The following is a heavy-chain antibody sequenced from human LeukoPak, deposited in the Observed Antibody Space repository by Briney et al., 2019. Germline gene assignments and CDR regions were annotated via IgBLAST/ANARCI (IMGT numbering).Heavy chain of an antibody. CDR3: AGRQFDSHYYYGMDV. Sequence: KSSETLSLTCTVSGGSISSYYWSWSRQPAGKGLEWIGRIYITGSTNYNPSLKSRVTMSVDTSKNQFSLKLSSVTAADTAVYFCAGRQFDSHYYYGMDVWGQGTTVTVSS. D-gene: IGHD2-15*01. CDR1: GGSISSYY. V-gene: IGHV4-4*07. J-gene: IGHJ6*02. CDR2: IYITGST.